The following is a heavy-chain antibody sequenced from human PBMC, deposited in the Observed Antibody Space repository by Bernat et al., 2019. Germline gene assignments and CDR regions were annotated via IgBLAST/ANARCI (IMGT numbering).Heavy chain of an antibody. Sequence: QVQLQQWGAGLLKPSETLSLTCAVYGGSFSGYYWSWIRQPPGKGLEWIGEINHSGSTNYNPSLKSRVTISVDTSKNQFSLKLGSVTAADTAVYYCAREEIVGATNSNWFDPWGQGTLVTVSS. D-gene: IGHD1-26*01. V-gene: IGHV4-34*01. J-gene: IGHJ5*02. CDR3: AREEIVGATNSNWFDP. CDR2: INHSGST. CDR1: GGSFSGYY.